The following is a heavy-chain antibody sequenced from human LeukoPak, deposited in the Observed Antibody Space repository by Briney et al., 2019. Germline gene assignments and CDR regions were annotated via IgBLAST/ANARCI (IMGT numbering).Heavy chain of an antibody. CDR3: AREKTPNYYYYYMDV. CDR2: INPNSGGT. Sequence: GASVKVSCKASGYTFTGYYMNWVRQAPGQGLEWMGWINPNSGGTNYAQKFQGRVTMTRDTSTSTAYMELSRLTSDDTAVYYCAREKTPNYYYYYMDVWGKGTTVTVSS. J-gene: IGHJ6*03. V-gene: IGHV1-2*02. CDR1: GYTFTGYY.